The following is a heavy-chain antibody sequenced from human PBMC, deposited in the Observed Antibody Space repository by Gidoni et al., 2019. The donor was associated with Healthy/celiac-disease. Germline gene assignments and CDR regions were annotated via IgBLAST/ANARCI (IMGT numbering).Heavy chain of an antibody. CDR2: IKQDGSEK. J-gene: IGHJ4*02. D-gene: IGHD6-13*01. V-gene: IGHV3-7*03. Sequence: EVQLVESGGGLVQPGGSLRLSCAASGFTFSSYWMSWVRQAPGKGLEWVANIKQDGSEKYYVDSVKGRFTISRDNAKNSLYLQMNSLRAEDTAVYYCARDIWAAAGSYYFDYWGQGTLVTVSS. CDR1: GFTFSSYW. CDR3: ARDIWAAAGSYYFDY.